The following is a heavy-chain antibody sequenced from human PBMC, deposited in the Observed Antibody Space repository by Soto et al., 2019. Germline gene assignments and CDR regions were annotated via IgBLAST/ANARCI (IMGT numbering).Heavy chain of an antibody. V-gene: IGHV1-69*01. D-gene: IGHD3-22*01. CDR1: GGTFSSDA. J-gene: IGHJ4*02. CDR2: IIPIFGTA. CDR3: ARRSRYYYDSSGLRDSDY. Sequence: QVQLVQSGAEVKKPGSSVKVSCKASGGTFSSDAISWVRQAPGQGLEGMGGIIPIFGTANYAQKFQGRVTITADESTSTAYMELSSLRSEDTAVYYCARRSRYYYDSSGLRDSDYWGQGTLVTVSS.